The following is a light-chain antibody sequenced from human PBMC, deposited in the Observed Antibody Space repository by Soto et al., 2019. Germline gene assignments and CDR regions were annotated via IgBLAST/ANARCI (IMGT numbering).Light chain of an antibody. CDR1: SSDVGGYDY. V-gene: IGLV2-14*01. CDR3: SSHTSGGTRV. Sequence: SQPGSSVDPPGQSITKSCTGTSSDVGGYDYVSWYQQQPDKAPKLMIYEVTKRPSGVSNRFSGSKSGNTASLTISGLQAEDEADYYCSSHTSGGTRVFGTGTNVTVL. CDR2: EVT. J-gene: IGLJ1*01.